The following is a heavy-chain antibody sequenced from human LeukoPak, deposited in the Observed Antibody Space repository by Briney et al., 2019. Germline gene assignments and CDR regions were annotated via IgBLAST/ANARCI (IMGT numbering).Heavy chain of an antibody. Sequence: PGGSLRLSCAASGFTFCGYSMNWVRQAPGKGLEWVSSISTTSDYIHYADSLKGRVAISRDNAKNSLYLQMNSLRAEDTAVYYCARGGIYSQGFDYWGQGSLVTVSS. J-gene: IGHJ4*02. CDR1: GFTFCGYS. D-gene: IGHD6-13*01. CDR3: ARGGIYSQGFDY. V-gene: IGHV3-21*01. CDR2: ISTTSDYI.